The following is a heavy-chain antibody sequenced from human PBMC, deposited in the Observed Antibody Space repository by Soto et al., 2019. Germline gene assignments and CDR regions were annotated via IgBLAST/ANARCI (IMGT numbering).Heavy chain of an antibody. CDR1: GYTVTSYD. V-gene: IGHV1-8*01. CDR2: MNPNSGNT. CDR3: ARGIAYYYYGMDD. Sequence: SVKISCKGSGYTVTSYDINWVRQATGQFLGCMGWMNPNSGNTGYAQKFQGRVNMTRNTSISTAYMELSSLRSEDTAVYYCARGIAYYYYGMDDWGQGTTDTDSS. J-gene: IGHJ6*02. D-gene: IGHD6-13*01.